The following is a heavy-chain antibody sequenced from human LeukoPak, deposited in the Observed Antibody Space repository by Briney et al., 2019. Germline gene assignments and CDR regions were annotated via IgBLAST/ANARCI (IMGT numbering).Heavy chain of an antibody. CDR3: ARGSQQLVHGWFDP. Sequence: SETLSLTCTVSGGSISSYYWSWIRQPAEKGLEWIGRIYTSGSTSYNPSLKSRVTMSVDTSKNQFSLKLSSVTAADTAVYYCARGSQQLVHGWFDPWGQGTLVTVSS. D-gene: IGHD6-13*01. CDR1: GGSISSYY. V-gene: IGHV4-4*07. J-gene: IGHJ5*02. CDR2: IYTSGST.